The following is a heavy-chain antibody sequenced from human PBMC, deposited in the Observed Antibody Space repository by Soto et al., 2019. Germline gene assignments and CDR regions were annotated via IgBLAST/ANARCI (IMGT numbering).Heavy chain of an antibody. Sequence: QVQLQESGPGLVKPSETLSLTCTVSGGSISDLYLSWTRQPPGKGLEWIGYGLRHEFVGTNPSLTNRVTISVDMSKRQFSLRLNSVTAADTAVYYCVAGPDHATSAYWGQGTLVTVSS. CDR2: GLRHEFV. CDR3: VAGPDHATSAY. J-gene: IGHJ4*01. V-gene: IGHV4-59*11. CDR1: GGSISDLY.